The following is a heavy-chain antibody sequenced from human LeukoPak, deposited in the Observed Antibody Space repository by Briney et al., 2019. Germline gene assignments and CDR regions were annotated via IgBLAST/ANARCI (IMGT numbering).Heavy chain of an antibody. V-gene: IGHV3-21*01. CDR1: GFTFSSHW. J-gene: IGHJ3*02. Sequence: GGSLRLSCAASGFTFSSHWMNWVRQAPGTGLEWVSSITSSSSYIYYADSVKGRFTISRDNAKNSLYLQMNSLRAEDTAVYYCARDSQDPLVSVSAFDIWGQGTMVAVSS. CDR3: ARDSQDPLVSVSAFDI. CDR2: ITSSSSYI.